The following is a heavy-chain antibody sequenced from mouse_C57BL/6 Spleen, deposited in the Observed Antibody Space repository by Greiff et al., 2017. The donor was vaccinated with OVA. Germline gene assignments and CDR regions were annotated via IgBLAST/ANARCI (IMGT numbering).Heavy chain of an antibody. CDR2: IHPSDGDT. CDR3: AIGGGNYEVDY. J-gene: IGHJ2*01. CDR1: GYTFTSYW. V-gene: IGHV1-74*01. D-gene: IGHD2-1*01. Sequence: QVQLQQPGAELVKPGASVKVSCKASGYTFTSYWMHWVKQRPGQGLEWIGRIHPSDGDTNYNQKFKGKATLTVDKSSSTAYLQLSSLTSEDSAVYYCAIGGGNYEVDYGGQGTTLTVSS.